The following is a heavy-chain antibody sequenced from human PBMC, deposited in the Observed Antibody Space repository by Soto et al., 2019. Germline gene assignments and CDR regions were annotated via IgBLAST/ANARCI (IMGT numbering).Heavy chain of an antibody. V-gene: IGHV4-34*01. D-gene: IGHD6-13*01. J-gene: IGHJ4*02. Sequence: PSETLSLTCAVHGGSFSGYYWDWIRQPPGKGLEWIGEINHGGTSNYNPSLKSRIAINPDTSKNQFSLQLNSVTPEDTAVYYCARGAFIVSPCTGFDYWGQGTPVTVSS. CDR1: GGSFSGYY. CDR2: INHGGTS. CDR3: ARGAFIVSPCTGFDY.